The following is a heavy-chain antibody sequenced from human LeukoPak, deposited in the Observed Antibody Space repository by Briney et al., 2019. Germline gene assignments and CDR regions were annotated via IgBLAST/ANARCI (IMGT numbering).Heavy chain of an antibody. CDR3: AREWGSSYPYYFDY. CDR2: INHSGSA. CDR1: GGSFSGYY. J-gene: IGHJ4*02. V-gene: IGHV4-34*01. D-gene: IGHD6-6*01. Sequence: SETLSLTCAVYGGSFSGYYWSWIRQPPGKGLEWIGEINHSGSANYNPSLKSRVTISVDTSKNQFSLKLSSVTAADTAVYYCAREWGSSYPYYFDYWGQGTLVTVSS.